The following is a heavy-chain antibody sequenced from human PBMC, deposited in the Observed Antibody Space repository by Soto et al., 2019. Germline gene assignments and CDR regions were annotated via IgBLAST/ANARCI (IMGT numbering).Heavy chain of an antibody. J-gene: IGHJ5*02. CDR3: ARTYYDILTGPNWFDP. CDR2: IYHSGST. CDR1: GGSISSGGYS. Sequence: SETLSLTCAVSGGSISSGGYSWSWIRQPPGKGLEWIGYIYHSGSTYYNPSLKSRVTISVDRSKNQFSLKLSSVTAADTAVYYCARTYYDILTGPNWFDPWGQGTLVTVSS. V-gene: IGHV4-30-2*01. D-gene: IGHD3-9*01.